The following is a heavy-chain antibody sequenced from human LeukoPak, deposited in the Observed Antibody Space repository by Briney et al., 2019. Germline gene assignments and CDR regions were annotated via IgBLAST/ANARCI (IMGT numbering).Heavy chain of an antibody. Sequence: SQTLSLTCDISGDSVSSNGVAWNWIRQSPSRGLEWLGRTYYGSKWNNDYALSVKSRITINPDTSKNQFSLQLNSVTPEDTAVYYCTRGRNSAFDYWGQGTLVTVSS. D-gene: IGHD1-14*01. CDR3: TRGRNSAFDY. CDR1: GDSVSSNGVA. CDR2: TYYGSKWNN. J-gene: IGHJ4*02. V-gene: IGHV6-1*01.